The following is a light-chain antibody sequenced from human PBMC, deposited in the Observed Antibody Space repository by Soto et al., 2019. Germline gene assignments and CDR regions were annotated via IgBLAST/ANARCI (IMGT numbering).Light chain of an antibody. CDR2: EVN. J-gene: IGLJ3*02. CDR3: CSYAGNRRV. CDR1: YNL. V-gene: IGLV2-23*02. Sequence: QSVLTQPASVSGSPGQSITICCTGTYNLVSWYQQHPGKAPKLMIFEVNKRPSGVSYRFSGSKSGNTASLTISALQAEDXADYFCCSYAGNRRVFGGGTKLTVL.